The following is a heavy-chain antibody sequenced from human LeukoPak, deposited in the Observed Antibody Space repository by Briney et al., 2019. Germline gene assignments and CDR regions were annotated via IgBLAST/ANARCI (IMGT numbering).Heavy chain of an antibody. CDR2: IYYSGST. V-gene: IGHV4-59*01. J-gene: IGHJ6*02. CDR3: ARGSWTYYYGMDV. D-gene: IGHD2-15*01. Sequence: SETLSLTCTVSGGSISSYYWSWIRQPPGKGLEWMGYIYYSGSTNYNPSLKSRVTISVDTSKNQFSLKLSSVTAADTAVYYCARGSWTYYYGMDVWGQGTTVTVSS. CDR1: GGSISSYY.